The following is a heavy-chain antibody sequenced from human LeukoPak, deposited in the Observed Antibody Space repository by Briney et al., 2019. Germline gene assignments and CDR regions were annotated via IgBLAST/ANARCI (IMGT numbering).Heavy chain of an antibody. D-gene: IGHD6-13*01. CDR3: ARVVAAAAWLDP. CDR2: IYYSGST. Sequence: SETLSLTCTVSGASITTYNWAWIRQPPGKGLDWIGYIYYSGSTKYNPSLKSRVTISVDTSKKQFSLKVSSVTAADTALYYCARVVAAAAWLDPWGQGILVTVSP. CDR1: GASITTYN. V-gene: IGHV4-59*01. J-gene: IGHJ5*02.